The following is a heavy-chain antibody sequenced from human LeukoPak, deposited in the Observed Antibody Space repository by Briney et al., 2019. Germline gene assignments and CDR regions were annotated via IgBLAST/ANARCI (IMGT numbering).Heavy chain of an antibody. CDR1: GGTFSSYA. D-gene: IGHD3-22*01. CDR3: ATHDSSGYYRDY. CDR2: IIPILGIA. V-gene: IGHV1-69*04. Sequence: PPASVKVSCKASGGTFSSYAISWVRQAPGQGLEWMGRIIPILGIANYAQKFQGRVTITADKSTSTAYMELSSLRSEDTAVYYCATHDSSGYYRDYWGQGTLATVSS. J-gene: IGHJ4*02.